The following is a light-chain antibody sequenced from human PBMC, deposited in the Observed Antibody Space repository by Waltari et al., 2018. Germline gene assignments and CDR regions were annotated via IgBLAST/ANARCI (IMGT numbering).Light chain of an antibody. CDR1: SGSLSTTSY. CDR3: SIYMGSGIWV. CDR2: KGS. J-gene: IGLJ3*02. V-gene: IGLV8-61*01. Sequence: QTVVIQEPSLSVSPGGTVTLTCVLTSGSLSTTSYASWYQQTPGQPPRTLVYKGSSRSSGVPDRFSGSILGNKAALTITGAQADDESNYYCSIYMGSGIWVFGGGTKLTVL.